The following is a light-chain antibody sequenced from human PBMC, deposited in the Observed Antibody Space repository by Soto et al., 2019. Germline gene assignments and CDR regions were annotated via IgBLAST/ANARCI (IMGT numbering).Light chain of an antibody. CDR1: HSVDTSN. V-gene: IGKV3-20*01. J-gene: IGKJ1*01. CDR2: GAS. CDR3: YQYGSTPPT. Sequence: EVELTQSPATLSLSPGQRATLSCRASHSVDTSNVAWYQQRPGQAPRVLIYGASNRAAGIPDRFSGSGSGTDFTLTISRLEPEDFVVFYCYQYGSTPPTFGQGTKVDI.